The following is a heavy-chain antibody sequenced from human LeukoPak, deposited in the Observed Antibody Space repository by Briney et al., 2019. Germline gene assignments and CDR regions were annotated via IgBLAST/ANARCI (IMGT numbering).Heavy chain of an antibody. D-gene: IGHD3-16*01. CDR2: IYYTGIT. CDR1: GGSISSGTFY. CDR3: AASSGVTLGRF. V-gene: IGHV4-31*03. Sequence: SETLSLTCTVSGGSISSGTFYNNWIRQRPGKGLEWIGYIYYTGITSYNPSLRSRATLSVDTPMNQVSLKLSSLTAADTAVYYCAASSGVTLGRFWGQGTLVTVSS. J-gene: IGHJ4*02.